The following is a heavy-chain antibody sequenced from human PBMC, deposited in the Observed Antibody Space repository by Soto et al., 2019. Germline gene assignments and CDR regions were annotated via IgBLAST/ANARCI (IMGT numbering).Heavy chain of an antibody. CDR1: GFTFRSYA. J-gene: IGHJ4*02. D-gene: IGHD3-10*01. Sequence: GALRLSCAASGFTFRSYAMSWVRQAPGKGLEWVSGISGSGADTFYADSVRGRFTISRDNSKNTLNLHLSSLRAEDTAVYYCAKRHYYGSGSPGGYFDYWGQGALVTVSS. CDR3: AKRHYYGSGSPGGYFDY. CDR2: ISGSGADT. V-gene: IGHV3-23*01.